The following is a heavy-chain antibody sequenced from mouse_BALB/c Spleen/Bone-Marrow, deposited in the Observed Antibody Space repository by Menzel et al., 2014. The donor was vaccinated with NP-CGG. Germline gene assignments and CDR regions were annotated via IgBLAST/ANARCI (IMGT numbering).Heavy chain of an antibody. CDR2: ISSGTSTI. CDR3: ARDDGYYIRNAMDY. CDR1: GFTFXSFG. J-gene: IGHJ4*01. D-gene: IGHD2-3*01. V-gene: IGHV5-17*02. Sequence: EVKLMESGGGLVQPGGSRKLSCAASGFTFXSFGMHWVRQAPERGLEWVAYISSGTSTIYYADTVKGRFPISRDNPKNTLFLQMTSLRSEDTAMYYCARDDGYYIRNAMDYWGQGTSVTVSS.